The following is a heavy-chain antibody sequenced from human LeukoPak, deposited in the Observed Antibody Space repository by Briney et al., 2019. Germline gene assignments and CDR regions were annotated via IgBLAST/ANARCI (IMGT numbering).Heavy chain of an antibody. CDR1: GFTFSSYA. D-gene: IGHD4-17*01. CDR3: ARGGRVRPTTTAY. V-gene: IGHV3-30-3*01. CDR2: ISYDGSNK. Sequence: PGRSLRLSCAASGFTFSSYAMHWVRQAPGKGLEWVTVISYDGSNKYYADSVKGRFTISRDNSKNTLYLQMNSLRAEDTAVYYCARGGRVRPTTTAYWGQGTLVTVSS. J-gene: IGHJ4*02.